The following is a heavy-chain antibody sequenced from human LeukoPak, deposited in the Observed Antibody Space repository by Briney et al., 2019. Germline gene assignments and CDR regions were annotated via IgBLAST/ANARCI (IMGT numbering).Heavy chain of an antibody. V-gene: IGHV3-11*05. Sequence: KTGGSLRLSCAASGFTFSDYYMSWIRQAPGKGLEWVSYISSSSSYTNYADSVKGRFTISRDNAKNSLYLQMNSLRAEDTAVYYCARDLYYYDSSGYKLDYWGQGTLVTVSS. CDR3: ARDLYYYDSSGYKLDY. J-gene: IGHJ4*02. CDR2: ISSSSSYT. D-gene: IGHD3-22*01. CDR1: GFTFSDYY.